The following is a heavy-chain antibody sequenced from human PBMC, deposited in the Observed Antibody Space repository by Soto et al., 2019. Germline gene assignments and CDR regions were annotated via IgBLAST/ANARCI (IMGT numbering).Heavy chain of an antibody. Sequence: SETLSLTCSVSGGSISGSYWSWIRHSPGKGLEWLGYVYYTGSTNYSPSLRSRVSISVDTSKNEFSLRLSSVTAADTAVYFCARSVAVPGAHIDYWGQGTQVTVSS. D-gene: IGHD6-19*01. CDR2: VYYTGST. CDR1: GGSISGSY. CDR3: ARSVAVPGAHIDY. V-gene: IGHV4-59*01. J-gene: IGHJ4*02.